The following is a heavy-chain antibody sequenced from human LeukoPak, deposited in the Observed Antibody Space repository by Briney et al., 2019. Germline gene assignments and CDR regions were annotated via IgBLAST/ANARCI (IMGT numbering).Heavy chain of an antibody. CDR3: ATVRSCSGGNCYCLDY. D-gene: IGHD2-15*01. CDR1: GFTFSNYG. J-gene: IGHJ4*02. Sequence: TGGSLRLSCAASGFTFSNYGMYWVRQAPGKGLEWVAVIWYDGSNKYYADSVKGRFTISRDNSKNTLYLQMNSLRAEDTAVYYCATVRSCSGGNCYCLDYWGQGTLVTVSS. CDR2: IWYDGSNK. V-gene: IGHV3-33*01.